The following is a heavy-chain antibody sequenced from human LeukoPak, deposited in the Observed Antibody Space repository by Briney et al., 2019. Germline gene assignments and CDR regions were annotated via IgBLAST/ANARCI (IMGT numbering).Heavy chain of an antibody. CDR2: INPNSGGT. CDR1: GYTFTSYG. Sequence: ASVKVSCKASGYTFTSYGISWVRQAPGQGLEWMGWINPNSGGTNYAQKFQGRVTMTRDTSISTAYMELSRLRSDDTAVYYCARDVGSAGYGDYVGGYWGQGTLVTVSS. V-gene: IGHV1-2*02. D-gene: IGHD4-17*01. CDR3: ARDVGSAGYGDYVGGY. J-gene: IGHJ4*02.